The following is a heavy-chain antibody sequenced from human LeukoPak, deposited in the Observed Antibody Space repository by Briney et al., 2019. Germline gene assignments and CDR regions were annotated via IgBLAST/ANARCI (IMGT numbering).Heavy chain of an antibody. Sequence: SETLSLTCTVSRGSISSHYWSWIRQPPGKGLEWTGYIYYSGSTNYNPTLKSRVTISVDTSKNQFSLKLSSVTAADTAIYYCARAGYCGTDCYFGDWGQGTLVTVSS. J-gene: IGHJ4*02. D-gene: IGHD2-21*02. V-gene: IGHV4-59*11. CDR1: RGSISSHY. CDR3: ARAGYCGTDCYFGD. CDR2: IYYSGST.